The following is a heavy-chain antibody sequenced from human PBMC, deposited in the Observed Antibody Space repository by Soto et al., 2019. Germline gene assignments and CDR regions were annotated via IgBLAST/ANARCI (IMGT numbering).Heavy chain of an antibody. J-gene: IGHJ4*02. Sequence: PSETLSLTCSVSGGSFSPNYWSWIRQPPGKGLEWIGYIYYSGSTYYNPSLKSRVTISVDTSKNQFSLKLSSVTAADTAVYYCASIIDYVVTSWGQGTLVTVSS. D-gene: IGHD4-17*01. V-gene: IGHV4-30-4*01. CDR2: IYYSGST. CDR1: GGSFSPNY. CDR3: ASIIDYVVTS.